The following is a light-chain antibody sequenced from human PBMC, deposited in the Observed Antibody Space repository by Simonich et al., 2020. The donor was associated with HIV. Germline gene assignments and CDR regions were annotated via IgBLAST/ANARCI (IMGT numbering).Light chain of an antibody. J-gene: IGLJ3*02. CDR3: QSYDSSLSGWV. CDR1: SSNIGAGYD. Sequence: QSVLTQPPSVSGAPGQRGTISCTGSSSNIGAGYDVHWYQQLPGTAPKLLISANTNRPSGVPDRFSGSKSGTSASLAITGLQAEDEADYYCQSYDSSLSGWVFGGGTKLTVL. V-gene: IGLV1-40*01. CDR2: ANT.